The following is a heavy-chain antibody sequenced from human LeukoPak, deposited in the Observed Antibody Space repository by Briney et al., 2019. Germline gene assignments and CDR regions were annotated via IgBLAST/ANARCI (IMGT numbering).Heavy chain of an antibody. CDR1: GFTFSSYA. CDR2: IRYDGSNK. Sequence: GGSLRLSCAASGFTFSSYAMSWVRQAPGKGLEWVAFIRYDGSNKYYADSVKGRFTISRDNSKNTLYLQMNTLRAEDTAVYYCARGRYCSGGSCPGRYWGQGTLVTVSS. J-gene: IGHJ4*02. CDR3: ARGRYCSGGSCPGRY. V-gene: IGHV3-30*02. D-gene: IGHD2-15*01.